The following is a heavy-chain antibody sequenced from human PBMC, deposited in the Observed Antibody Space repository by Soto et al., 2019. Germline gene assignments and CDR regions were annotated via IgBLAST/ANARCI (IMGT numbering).Heavy chain of an antibody. V-gene: IGHV4-39*01. J-gene: IGHJ5*02. Sequence: QLQLQESGPGLVKPSETLSLTCTVSGGSISSSSYYWGWIRQPPGKGLEWIGSIYYSGSTYYNPSLKSRVTISVDTSKNQFSLTLSSVTAADTAVYYCARLWSYDSSGSSLDFDPWGQGTLVTVSS. CDR2: IYYSGST. D-gene: IGHD3-22*01. CDR3: ARLWSYDSSGSSLDFDP. CDR1: GGSISSSSYY.